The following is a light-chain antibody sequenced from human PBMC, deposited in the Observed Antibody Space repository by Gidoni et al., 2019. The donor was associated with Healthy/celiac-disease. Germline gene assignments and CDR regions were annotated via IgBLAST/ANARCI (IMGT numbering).Light chain of an antibody. CDR2: DAS. CDR1: QSVSSY. Sequence: VLTQSPATLSLSPGERATLSCRASQSVSSYLAWYPQKPGQAPRLRIYDASKRATGIPARFSGSGSGTDFTLTIRSLEPEDVAVYYRQQRSNWPPGFGQGTRLEIK. J-gene: IGKJ5*01. CDR3: QQRSNWPPG. V-gene: IGKV3-11*01.